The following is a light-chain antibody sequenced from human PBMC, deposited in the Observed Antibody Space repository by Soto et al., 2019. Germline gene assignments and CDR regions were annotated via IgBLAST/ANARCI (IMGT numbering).Light chain of an antibody. CDR3: QQCYXWWT. Sequence: EIVMTQSPDTLSVSPGERATLSFRASQSVGSKLALYQKKPGKAPRLLIFGAATRATGIPARFSGSGSGTELTLTISSLQSEDFAVYYCQQCYXWWTCGQGTTV. CDR1: QSVGSK. CDR2: GAA. V-gene: IGKV3-15*01. J-gene: IGKJ1*01.